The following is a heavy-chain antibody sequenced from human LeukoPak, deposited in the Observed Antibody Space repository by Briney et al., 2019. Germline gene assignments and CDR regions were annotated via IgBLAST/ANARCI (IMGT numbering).Heavy chain of an antibody. Sequence: ASAKVSCKASGYTFTSYDINWVRQATGQGLEWMGWMSPNSGNTGYAQKFQGRVTITRNTSISTAYMELSSLRSEDTAVYYCARGLRGPSYYYYYYMDVWGKGTTVTVSS. V-gene: IGHV1-8*03. CDR1: GYTFTSYD. J-gene: IGHJ6*03. CDR3: ARGLRGPSYYYYYYMDV. CDR2: MSPNSGNT.